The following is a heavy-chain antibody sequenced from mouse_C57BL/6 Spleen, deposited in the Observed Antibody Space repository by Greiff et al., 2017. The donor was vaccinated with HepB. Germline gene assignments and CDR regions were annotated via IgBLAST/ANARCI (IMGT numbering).Heavy chain of an antibody. CDR2: IYPGDGDT. D-gene: IGHD3-2*01. CDR1: GYAFSSSW. Sequence: QVQLQQSGPELVKPGASVKISCKASGYAFSSSWMNWVKQRPGKGLEWIGRIYPGDGDTNYNGKFKGKATLTADKSPSTAYMQLSSLTSEDSAVYFCAPRQPFAYWGQGTLVTVSA. CDR3: APRQPFAY. V-gene: IGHV1-82*01. J-gene: IGHJ3*01.